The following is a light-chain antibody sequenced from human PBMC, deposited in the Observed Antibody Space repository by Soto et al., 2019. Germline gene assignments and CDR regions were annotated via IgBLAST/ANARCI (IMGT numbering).Light chain of an antibody. CDR1: SSDVGGYKY. CDR3: SSYTSSDTLVV. V-gene: IGLV2-14*01. J-gene: IGLJ2*01. Sequence: QSALTQPTSVSGSPGQSITISCTGTSSDVGGYKYVSWYQQHPDKVPKLIIYDVSDRPSGVSDRFSGSKSGNTASLTISGLQAEDEADYYCSSYTSSDTLVVFGGGTKVTVL. CDR2: DVS.